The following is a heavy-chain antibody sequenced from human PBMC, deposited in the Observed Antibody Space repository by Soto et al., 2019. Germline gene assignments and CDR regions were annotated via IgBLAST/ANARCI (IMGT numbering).Heavy chain of an antibody. Sequence: ASVKVSCKASGYTFTSYGISWVRQAPGQRLEWIGWISAYNGNTNYAQKLQGRVTMTTDTSTSTAYMELRSLRSDDTAVYYCARTSGESITIFGVVIITAFDIWGQGTMVTVSS. V-gene: IGHV1-18*01. D-gene: IGHD3-3*01. CDR1: GYTFTSYG. CDR3: ARTSGESITIFGVVIITAFDI. J-gene: IGHJ3*02. CDR2: ISAYNGNT.